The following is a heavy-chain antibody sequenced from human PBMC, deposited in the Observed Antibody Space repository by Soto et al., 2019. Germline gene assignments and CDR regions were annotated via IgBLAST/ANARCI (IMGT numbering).Heavy chain of an antibody. V-gene: IGHV3-30-3*01. CDR2: ISYDGSNK. D-gene: IGHD3-16*01. J-gene: IGHJ4*02. CDR1: GFTFSSYA. CDR3: ARDFWGWQLGPFDY. Sequence: GGSLRLSCAASGFTFSSYAMHWVRQAPGKGLEWVAVISYDGSNKYYADSVKGRFTISRDNSKNTLYLQMNGLRAEDTAVYYCARDFWGWQLGPFDYWGQGTLVTVSS.